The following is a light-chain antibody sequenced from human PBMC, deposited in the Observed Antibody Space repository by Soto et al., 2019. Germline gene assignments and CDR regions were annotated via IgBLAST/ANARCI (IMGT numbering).Light chain of an antibody. Sequence: DIQMTQSPSSLSASVGDRVTITCRASQGISTYLAWYQQKPGQVPTLLIYTASTLHSGFPSRFSGSGSGTDFTLTIRGLQQEDGATYYCQKYRSDPRTFGQGTTVEIK. CDR2: TAS. V-gene: IGKV1-27*01. J-gene: IGKJ1*01. CDR1: QGISTY. CDR3: QKYRSDPRT.